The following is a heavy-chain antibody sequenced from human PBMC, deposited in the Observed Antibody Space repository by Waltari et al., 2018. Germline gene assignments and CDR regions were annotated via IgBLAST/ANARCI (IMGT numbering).Heavy chain of an antibody. D-gene: IGHD4-17*01. V-gene: IGHV3-15*01. CDR2: MKSHAKGATT. CDR3: ASDIPGDYEPYDY. CDR1: GFPFITAW. J-gene: IGHJ4*02. Sequence: EVQLVGSGGDLIKPGGTLRLSCAASGFPFITAWMSWVRRASGRGLKRGGRMKSHAKGATTGHPPPVKGRFTISRDDSKNTLYLQMDNLKTEDTAVYYCASDIPGDYEPYDYWGQGTLVTVSS.